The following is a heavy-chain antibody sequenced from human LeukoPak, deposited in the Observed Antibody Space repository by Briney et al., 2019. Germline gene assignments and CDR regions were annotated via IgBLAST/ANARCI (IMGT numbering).Heavy chain of an antibody. D-gene: IGHD6-6*01. J-gene: IGHJ4*02. CDR1: GYTFTGYY. Sequence: ASVKVSFKASGYTFTGYYMHWVRQAPGQGLEWMGWINPNSGGTNYAQKFQGRVTMTRDTSISTAYMELSRLRSDDTAVYYCAKDPGDQGIAARPNDYWGQGTLVTVSS. V-gene: IGHV1-2*02. CDR3: AKDPGDQGIAARPNDY. CDR2: INPNSGGT.